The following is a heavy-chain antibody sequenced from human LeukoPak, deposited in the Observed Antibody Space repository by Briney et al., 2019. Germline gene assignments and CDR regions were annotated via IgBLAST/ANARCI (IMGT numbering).Heavy chain of an antibody. V-gene: IGHV3-15*01. CDR2: IKSKTDGGTT. Sequence: GGSLRLSCAASGFTFSNAWMSWVRQAPGKGLEWVGRIKSKTDGGTTEYAAPVKGRFTISRDDSKNTLYLQMNSLKTEDTAVYYCTTVGLYDFWSGYYIPPHYMDVWGKGTTVTVSS. CDR1: GFTFSNAW. CDR3: TTVGLYDFWSGYYIPPHYMDV. D-gene: IGHD3-3*01. J-gene: IGHJ6*03.